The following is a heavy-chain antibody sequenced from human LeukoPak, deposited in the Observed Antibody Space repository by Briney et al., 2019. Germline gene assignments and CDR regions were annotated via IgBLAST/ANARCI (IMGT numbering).Heavy chain of an antibody. CDR2: IYYSGST. D-gene: IGHD3-22*01. CDR3: ARDGSGSLGY. J-gene: IGHJ4*02. Sequence: PSETLSLTCTVSGGSISSYYWSWIRQPPGKGLEWIGYIYYSGSTYYNPSLKSRVTISVDTSKNQFSLKLSSVTAADTAVYYCARDGSGSLGYWGQGTLVTVSS. V-gene: IGHV4-59*12. CDR1: GGSISSYY.